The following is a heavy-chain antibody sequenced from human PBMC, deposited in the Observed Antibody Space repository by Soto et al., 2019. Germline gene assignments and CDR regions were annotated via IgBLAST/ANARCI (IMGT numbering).Heavy chain of an antibody. CDR1: GFTFRSFT. J-gene: IGHJ5*02. D-gene: IGHD6-13*01. Sequence: EVQLVESGGGLVKPGGSLRLSCAAAGFTFRSFTMNWVRQAPGKGLEWVSTISSNSAYIYYTDALRGRFTISRDNAKNSLNLQMNSLRAEDTAVYYCTRDASRDSSARGWVDPRGSGTLVTVSS. CDR2: ISSNSAYI. V-gene: IGHV3-21*02. CDR3: TRDASRDSSARGWVDP.